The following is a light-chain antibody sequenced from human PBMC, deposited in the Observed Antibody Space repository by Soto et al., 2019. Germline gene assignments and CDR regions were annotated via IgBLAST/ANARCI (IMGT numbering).Light chain of an antibody. Sequence: QSVLTQSPSASGSLGASVKFTCTLSSGHSSYAIAWHQQQPEKGPRYLMNVNSDGSHNKGDGIPDRFSGSSSGAERYLTISSLQSEDEADYYCQTWGTGIVVFGGGTKLTVL. J-gene: IGLJ2*01. V-gene: IGLV4-69*02. CDR1: SGHSSYA. CDR3: QTWGTGIVV. CDR2: VNSDGSH.